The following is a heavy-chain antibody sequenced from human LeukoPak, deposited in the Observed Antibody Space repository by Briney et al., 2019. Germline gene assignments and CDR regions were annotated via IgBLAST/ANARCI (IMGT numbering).Heavy chain of an antibody. V-gene: IGHV3-30*07. J-gene: IGHJ6*03. D-gene: IGHD6-6*01. CDR1: GFTFSNYA. CDR3: ARGPGRSSSSLSVTYYYYYMDV. CDR2: ISSGGTYE. Sequence: PGGSLRLSCAASGFTFSNYAMHWVRQAPGKGLEWVSLISSGGTYEYYADSVKGRFTISRDNSKNTLYLQLNSLRAEDAAVYYCARGPGRSSSSLSVTYYYYYMDVWGKGTTVTVSS.